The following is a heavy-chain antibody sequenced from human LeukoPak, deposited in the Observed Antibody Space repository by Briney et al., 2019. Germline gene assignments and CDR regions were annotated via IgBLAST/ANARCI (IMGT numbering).Heavy chain of an antibody. V-gene: IGHV3-33*01. CDR2: IWYDGSNK. CDR3: ARSLGYYYDSSGYFNAPAQGLDY. D-gene: IGHD3-22*01. J-gene: IGHJ4*02. Sequence: GGSLRLSCAASGFTFSSYGMHWVRQAPGKGLEWVAVIWYDGSNKYYADSVKGRFTISRDNSKNTLYLQMNSLRAEDTAVYYCARSLGYYYDSSGYFNAPAQGLDYWGQGTLVTVSS. CDR1: GFTFSSYG.